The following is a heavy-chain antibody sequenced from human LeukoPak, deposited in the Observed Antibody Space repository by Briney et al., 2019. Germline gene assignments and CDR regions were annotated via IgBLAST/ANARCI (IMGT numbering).Heavy chain of an antibody. CDR2: INHSGST. CDR3: ARPLVGGDDAFDI. CDR1: GGSFSGYY. D-gene: IGHD1-26*01. Sequence: SETLSLTCAVYGGSFSGYYWSWVRQPPGKGLEWIGEINHSGSTNYSPSLKSRVTISVDTSKNQFSLKPSSVTAADTAVYYCARPLVGGDDAFDIWGQGTMVTVSS. J-gene: IGHJ3*02. V-gene: IGHV4-34*01.